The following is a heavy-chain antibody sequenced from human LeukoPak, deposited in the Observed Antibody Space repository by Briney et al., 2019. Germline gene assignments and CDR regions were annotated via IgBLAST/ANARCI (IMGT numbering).Heavy chain of an antibody. CDR1: GGSISSSSYY. J-gene: IGHJ4*02. V-gene: IGHV4-39*07. Sequence: PSETLSLTCTVSGGSISSSSYYWGWIRQPPGKGPEWIGSIYYSGSTYYNPSLKSRVTISVDTSKNQFSLKLSSVTAADTAVYYCARATGDYDSSGYYYVSPFDYWGQGTLVTVSS. D-gene: IGHD3-22*01. CDR2: IYYSGST. CDR3: ARATGDYDSSGYYYVSPFDY.